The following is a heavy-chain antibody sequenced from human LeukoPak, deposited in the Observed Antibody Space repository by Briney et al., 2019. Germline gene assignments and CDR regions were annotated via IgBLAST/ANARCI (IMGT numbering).Heavy chain of an antibody. V-gene: IGHV4-59*08. CDR2: IYYSGST. D-gene: IGHD6-6*01. CDR3: ARLGAAQGANYFDY. CDR1: GGSISSYY. J-gene: IGHJ4*02. Sequence: SETLSLTCTVSGGSISSYYWSRIRQPPGKGLEWIGYIYYSGSTNYNPSLKSRVTISVDASKNQFSLKLSSVTAADTAVCYCARLGAAQGANYFDYWGQGTLVTASS.